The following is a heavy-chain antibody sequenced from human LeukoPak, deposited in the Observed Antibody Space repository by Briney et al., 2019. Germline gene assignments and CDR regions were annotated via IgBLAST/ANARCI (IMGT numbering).Heavy chain of an antibody. D-gene: IGHD4-17*01. CDR3: ARGDYAYYCYYYMDV. Sequence: GASVKVSCKASGYTFTSYDINWVRQATGQGLEWMGWMNTNSGNTGYAQKFQGRVTMTRNTSISTAYMELSSLRSKDTAVYYCARGDYAYYCYYYMDVWGKGTTVTVSS. J-gene: IGHJ6*03. CDR2: MNTNSGNT. V-gene: IGHV1-8*01. CDR1: GYTFTSYD.